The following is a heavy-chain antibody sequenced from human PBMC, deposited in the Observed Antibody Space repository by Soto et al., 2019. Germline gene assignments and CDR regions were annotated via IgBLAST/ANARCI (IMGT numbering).Heavy chain of an antibody. Sequence: ETLSLTCTVSGDSVSNGRFYWNWIRQPPGKGLEWIGYVFFTGGTNYNPSLKSRVTISVDTSKNQFSLKLSSVTAADTAVYYCARGSMVRVVRQSTRPWTYDYWGQGTLVTVYS. V-gene: IGHV4-61*01. D-gene: IGHD3-10*01. CDR3: ARGSMVRVVRQSTRPWTYDY. CDR1: GDSVSNGRFY. CDR2: VFFTGGT. J-gene: IGHJ4*02.